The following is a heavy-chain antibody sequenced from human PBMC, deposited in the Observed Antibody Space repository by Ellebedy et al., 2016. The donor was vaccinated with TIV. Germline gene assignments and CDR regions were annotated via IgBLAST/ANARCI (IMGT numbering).Heavy chain of an antibody. V-gene: IGHV3-7*01. D-gene: IGHD3-10*01. Sequence: PGGSLRLSCAASGFTLNTYWMSWVRQAPGKGLEWLANIKQDGSENYYVDSVKGRFTISRDNAKNSLHLQMNGLRAEDTAVYYCARDSGSGAFDIWGQGTLVTVSS. J-gene: IGHJ3*02. CDR3: ARDSGSGAFDI. CDR2: IKQDGSEN. CDR1: GFTLNTYW.